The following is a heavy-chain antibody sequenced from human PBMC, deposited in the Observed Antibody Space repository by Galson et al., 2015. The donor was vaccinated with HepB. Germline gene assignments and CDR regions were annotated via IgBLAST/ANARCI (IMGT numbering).Heavy chain of an antibody. D-gene: IGHD3-10*01. V-gene: IGHV3-30*04. J-gene: IGHJ4*02. CDR2: ISYDGSDE. CDR3: ASGSAYYGSQTSYNVHY. CDR1: GFTFSSYT. Sequence: SLRLSCAASGFTFSSYTMHWVRQAPGKGLEWVAAISYDGSDEYYAGSVKVRFTFSRDNSKNTLPLQMDSLRGEDTAVYSCASGSAYYGSQTSYNVHYWGQGTLVAVSS.